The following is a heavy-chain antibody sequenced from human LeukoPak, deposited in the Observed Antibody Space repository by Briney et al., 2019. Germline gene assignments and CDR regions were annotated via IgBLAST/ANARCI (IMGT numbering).Heavy chain of an antibody. CDR2: IRYDGSNK. CDR1: GFTFSSYG. Sequence: GGSLRLSCAASGFTFSSYGIHWVRQAPGKGLEWVAFIRYDGSNKYYTDSVKGRFTISRDNSKNTLYLQMNSLRAEDTAVYYSAKGRGWEASYYYYYMDVWGKGTTVTISS. J-gene: IGHJ6*03. V-gene: IGHV3-30*02. D-gene: IGHD1-26*01. CDR3: AKGRGWEASYYYYYMDV.